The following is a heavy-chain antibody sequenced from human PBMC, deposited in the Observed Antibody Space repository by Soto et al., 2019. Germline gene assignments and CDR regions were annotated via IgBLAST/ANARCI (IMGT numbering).Heavy chain of an antibody. J-gene: IGHJ6*03. Sequence: ASVKVSCKASGYTFTGYYMHWVRHATGQGLEWMGWMNPNSGNTGYAQKFQGRVTMTRNTSISTAYMELSSLRSEDTAVYYCARGPPYYHFWSGYHYYYMDVWGKGTTVTVSS. CDR3: ARGPPYYHFWSGYHYYYMDV. V-gene: IGHV1-8*02. D-gene: IGHD3-3*01. CDR1: GYTFTGYY. CDR2: MNPNSGNT.